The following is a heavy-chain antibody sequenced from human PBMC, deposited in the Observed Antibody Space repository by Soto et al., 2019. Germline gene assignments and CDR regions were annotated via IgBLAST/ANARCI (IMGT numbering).Heavy chain of an antibody. J-gene: IGHJ6*02. CDR1: GGSISSGGYY. CDR2: IYYSGST. D-gene: IGHD6-13*01. CDR3: ARDTLAAAGSRRDYYYGMDV. Sequence: SETLSLTCTVSGGSISSGGYYWSWIRQHPGKGLEWIGYIYYSGSTYYNPSLKSRVTISVDTSKNQFSLKLSSVTAADTAVYYCARDTLAAAGSRRDYYYGMDVWGQGTTVTVSS. V-gene: IGHV4-31*03.